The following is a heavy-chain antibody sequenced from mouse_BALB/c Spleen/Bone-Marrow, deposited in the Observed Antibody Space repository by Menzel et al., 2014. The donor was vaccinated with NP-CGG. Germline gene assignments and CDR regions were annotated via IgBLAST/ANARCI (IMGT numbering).Heavy chain of an antibody. V-gene: IGHV5-6-3*01. CDR1: GFTFSSYG. J-gene: IGHJ2*02. CDR3: ARVWYFDY. CDR2: INSNGGST. Sequence: VQLKESGGGLVQPGGSLKLSCAASGFTFSSYGMSWVRQTPDKRLELVATINSNGGSTYYPDSVKGRFTISRDNAKNTLYLQMSSLKSEDTAMYYCARVWYFDYWGQGTCLTVSS.